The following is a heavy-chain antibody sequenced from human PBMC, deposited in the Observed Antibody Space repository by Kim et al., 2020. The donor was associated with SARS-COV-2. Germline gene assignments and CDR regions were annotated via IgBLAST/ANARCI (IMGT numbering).Heavy chain of an antibody. CDR2: ISSSSSYI. D-gene: IGHD2-15*01. J-gene: IGHJ4*02. Sequence: GGSLRLSCAASGFTFSSYSMNWVRQAPGKGLEWVSSISSSSSYIYYADSVKGRFTISRDNAKNSLYLQMNSLRAEDTAVYYCARGPVSGSCPSHYWGQGTLVTVSS. CDR3: ARGPVSGSCPSHY. CDR1: GFTFSSYS. V-gene: IGHV3-21*04.